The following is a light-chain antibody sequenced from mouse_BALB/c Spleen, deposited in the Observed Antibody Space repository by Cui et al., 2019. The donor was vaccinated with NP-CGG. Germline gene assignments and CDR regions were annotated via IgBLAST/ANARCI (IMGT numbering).Light chain of an antibody. CDR3: ALWYSNHWV. J-gene: IGLJ1*01. CDR2: GTN. Sequence: QAVVTQESALTTSPGETVTLTCRSSTGPVTTSNYPNWVQEKPDHLFTGLIGGTNNRPPGVPARFSGSLIGDKAALIITGTQTEDEAIYFCALWYSNHWVFGGGTKLTVL. CDR1: TGPVTTSNY. V-gene: IGLV1*01.